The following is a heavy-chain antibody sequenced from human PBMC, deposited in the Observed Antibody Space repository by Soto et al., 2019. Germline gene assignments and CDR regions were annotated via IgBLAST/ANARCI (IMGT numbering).Heavy chain of an antibody. V-gene: IGHV1-8*01. CDR2: MNPNSGNT. J-gene: IGHJ6*03. CDR1: GYTFTSYD. D-gene: IGHD2-2*01. CDR3: ARGLQGYCSSTSCYSGYYYMDV. Sequence: ASVKVSCKASGYTFTSYDINWVRQATGQGLEWIGWMNPNSGNTGYAQKFQGRVTMTRNTSISTAYMELSSLRSEDTAVYYCARGLQGYCSSTSCYSGYYYMDVWGKGTTVTVSS.